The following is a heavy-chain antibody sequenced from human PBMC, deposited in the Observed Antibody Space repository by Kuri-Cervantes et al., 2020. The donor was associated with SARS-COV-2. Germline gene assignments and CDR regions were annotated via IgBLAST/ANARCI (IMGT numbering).Heavy chain of an antibody. CDR1: GFTFSSYW. D-gene: IGHD2-2*01. CDR2: IKQDGSEK. V-gene: IGHV3-7*01. J-gene: IGHJ4*02. CDR3: ATDLPCSSTSCHQTPVDY. Sequence: GGSLRLSCAASGFTFSSYWMSWVRQAPGKGLEWVANIKQDGSEKYYMDSVKGRFTISRDNAKNSLYLQMNSLRAEDTAVYYCATDLPCSSTSCHQTPVDYWGQGTLVTVSS.